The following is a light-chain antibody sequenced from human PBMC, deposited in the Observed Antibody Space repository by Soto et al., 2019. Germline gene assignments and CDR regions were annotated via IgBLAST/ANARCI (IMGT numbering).Light chain of an antibody. Sequence: IVLTQSPCALSLSPGERATLSCRASQSVSSYLAWYQQKPGQAPRLLIYDASNRATGIPARFSGSGSGTDFTLTISSLEPEDFAVYYCQQRSNWPIPFGQGTRLAI. CDR2: DAS. J-gene: IGKJ5*01. CDR3: QQRSNWPIP. CDR1: QSVSSY. V-gene: IGKV3-11*01.